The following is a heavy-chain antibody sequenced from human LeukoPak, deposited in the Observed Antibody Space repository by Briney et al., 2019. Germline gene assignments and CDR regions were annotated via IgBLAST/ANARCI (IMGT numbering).Heavy chain of an antibody. CDR1: GYTFTKYG. J-gene: IGHJ4*02. D-gene: IGHD4-17*01. CDR3: ARGDDYGDYWGLY. CDR2: ISTYNGNT. V-gene: IGHV1-18*01. Sequence: ASVKVSCKASGYTFTKYGITWVRQAPGQGLEWMGWISTYNGNTNYAQKPQGRVTMTTDTSTSTAYMELRSLISDDAAVYYCARGDDYGDYWGLYWGQGTLVTVSS.